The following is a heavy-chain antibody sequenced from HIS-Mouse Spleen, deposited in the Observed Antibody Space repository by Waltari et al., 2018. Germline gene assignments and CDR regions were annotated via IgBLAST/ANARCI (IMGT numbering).Heavy chain of an antibody. J-gene: IGHJ2*01. V-gene: IGHV4-39*07. CDR1: GGPISSRSYS. D-gene: IGHD6-13*01. Sequence: QLQLQESGPGLVKPSGTLSLTCTVPGGPISSRSYSWGWLRQPPGKGLEWIGSIYYSGSTYYNPSLKSRVTISVDTSKNQFSLKLSSVTAADTAVYYCAREIPYSSSWYDWYFDLWGRGTLVTVSS. CDR2: IYYSGST. CDR3: AREIPYSSSWYDWYFDL.